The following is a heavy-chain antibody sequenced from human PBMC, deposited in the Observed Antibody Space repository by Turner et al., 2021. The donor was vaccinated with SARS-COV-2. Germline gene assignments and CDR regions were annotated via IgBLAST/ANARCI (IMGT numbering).Heavy chain of an antibody. D-gene: IGHD4-4*01. V-gene: IGHV3-30*18. J-gene: IGHJ4*02. Sequence: VPLVGSGGRVVQPGRALGPPLAAPGFTFSSYGMHWVRQAPGKGLEWVAVISYDGNNKYYADSVKGRFTISRDNSKNTLYLQMNSLRAEDTAVYYCAKHLWLDSNPMYYFDFWGQGTLVTVSS. CDR1: GFTFSSYG. CDR3: AKHLWLDSNPMYYFDF. CDR2: ISYDGNNK.